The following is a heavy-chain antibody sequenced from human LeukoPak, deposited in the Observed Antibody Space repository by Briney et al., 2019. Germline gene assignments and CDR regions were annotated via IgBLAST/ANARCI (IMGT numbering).Heavy chain of an antibody. CDR1: GYTFTSYG. CDR3: ARDRVRVRQWLAMGY. V-gene: IGHV1-18*01. CDR2: ISAYNGNT. J-gene: IGHJ4*02. Sequence: GASVKVSCKASGYTFTSYGISWVRQAPGQGLEWMGWISAYNGNTNYAQKLQGRVTMTTDTSTSTAYMELRSLRSDDTAVYYCARDRVRVRQWLAMGYWGQGTLVTVSS. D-gene: IGHD6-19*01.